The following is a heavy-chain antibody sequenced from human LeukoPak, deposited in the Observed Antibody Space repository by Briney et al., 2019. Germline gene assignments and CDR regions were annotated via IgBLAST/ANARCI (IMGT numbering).Heavy chain of an antibody. J-gene: IGHJ4*02. V-gene: IGHV4-34*01. Sequence: SETLSLTCAVYGGSFSGYYWSWIRQPPGKGLEWIGEINHSGSTNYNPSLKSRVTISVDTSKNQFSLKLSSVTAADTAVYYRARGYCSGGSCSVHFDYWGQGTLVTASS. CDR1: GGSFSGYY. CDR3: ARGYCSGGSCSVHFDY. D-gene: IGHD2-15*01. CDR2: INHSGST.